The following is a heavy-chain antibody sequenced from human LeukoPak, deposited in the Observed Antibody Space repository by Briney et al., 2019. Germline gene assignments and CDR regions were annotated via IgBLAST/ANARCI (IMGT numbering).Heavy chain of an antibody. CDR1: GGSISSNYYY. CDR2: IYYSGHT. Sequence: SETLSLTCTVSGGSISSNYYYWGWIRQPPGKGLEWIGSIYYSGHTYYNPSLKSRVTISVDTSNNQFSLKLSSVTAADTAIYYCASEYCSGDSCEGGHFDYWGQGTLVTVSS. V-gene: IGHV4-39*07. D-gene: IGHD2-15*01. CDR3: ASEYCSGDSCEGGHFDY. J-gene: IGHJ4*02.